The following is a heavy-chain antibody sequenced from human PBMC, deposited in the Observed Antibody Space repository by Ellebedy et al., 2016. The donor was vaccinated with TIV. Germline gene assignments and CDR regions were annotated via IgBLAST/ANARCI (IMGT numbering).Heavy chain of an antibody. V-gene: IGHV1-18*01. CDR2: ISAYNDNT. Sequence: ASVKVSCXASAYTFTSYGISWVRQPPGQGLEWMGWISAYNDNTNYAQKLQGRVTMTTDTSTSTAYMELRSLRSDDTAVYYCARDRSGSYYRWFDPWGQGTLVTVSS. CDR3: ARDRSGSYYRWFDP. J-gene: IGHJ5*02. D-gene: IGHD3-10*01. CDR1: AYTFTSYG.